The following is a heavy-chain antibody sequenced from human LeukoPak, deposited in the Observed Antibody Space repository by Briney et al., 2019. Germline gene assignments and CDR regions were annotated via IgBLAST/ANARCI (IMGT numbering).Heavy chain of an antibody. CDR1: GFTVSSNY. D-gene: IGHD3-16*01. CDR2: ISGSGGST. V-gene: IGHV3-23*01. J-gene: IGHJ3*02. CDR3: AKDFRGVWGAFDI. Sequence: PGGSLRLSCAASGFTVSSNYMSWVRQAPGKGLEWVSAISGSGGSTYYADPVKGRFTISRDNSKNTLYLQMNSLRAEDTAVYYCAKDFRGVWGAFDIWGQGTMVTVSS.